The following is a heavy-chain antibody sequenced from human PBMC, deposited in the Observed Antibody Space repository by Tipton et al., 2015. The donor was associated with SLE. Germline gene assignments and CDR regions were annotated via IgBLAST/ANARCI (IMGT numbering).Heavy chain of an antibody. J-gene: IGHJ4*02. Sequence: SLRLSCAASGFTFSRSWMNWVRLAPGKGLEWVANINEYGSEKHYVDSLKERLTISRDNAKKSVYLQMNSLRAEDTAVYYCALQRGYSYGFDYWGQGTLVTVSS. V-gene: IGHV3-7*03. D-gene: IGHD5-18*01. CDR3: ALQRGYSYGFDY. CDR1: GFTFSRSW. CDR2: INEYGSEK.